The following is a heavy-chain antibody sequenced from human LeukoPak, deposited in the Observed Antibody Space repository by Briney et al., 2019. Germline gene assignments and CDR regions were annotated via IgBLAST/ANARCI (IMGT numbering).Heavy chain of an antibody. CDR1: GFTFSNYW. D-gene: IGHD3-10*01. V-gene: IGHV3-23*01. CDR3: AKGSGSYIFRFDY. Sequence: GGSLRLSCAASGFTFSNYWMHWARQAPGKGLEWVSAISGNGGSTYYADSVKGRFTISRDNSKNTLFLQMNSLRAEDTAVYYCAKGSGSYIFRFDYWGQGTLVTVSS. J-gene: IGHJ4*02. CDR2: ISGNGGST.